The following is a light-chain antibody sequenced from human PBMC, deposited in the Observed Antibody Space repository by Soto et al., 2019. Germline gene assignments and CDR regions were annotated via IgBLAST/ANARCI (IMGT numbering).Light chain of an antibody. J-gene: IGKJ1*01. V-gene: IGKV1-5*01. CDR3: QHYNSYSEA. CDR1: QSISTW. CDR2: DAS. Sequence: DVQMTQSPSTLSASVGDRVTITCRASQSISTWLAWYQQKPGKAPKXLIYDASSLESGVPSRFSGSGSGTELTLTISSLQPDDFETYYCQHYNSYSEAFGQGTKVDI.